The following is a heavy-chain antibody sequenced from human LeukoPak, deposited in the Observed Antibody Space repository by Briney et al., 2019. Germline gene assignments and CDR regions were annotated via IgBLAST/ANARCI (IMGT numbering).Heavy chain of an antibody. CDR2: IYYSGST. J-gene: IGHJ4*02. CDR3: ARLDSGSYVGY. D-gene: IGHD3-10*01. V-gene: IGHV4-30-4*08. Sequence: SETLSITCTVSGGSISSGDYYWSWIRQPPGKGLEWIGYIYYSGSTYYNPSLKSRVTISVDTSKNQFSLKLSSVTAADTAVYYCARLDSGSYVGYWGQGTLVTVSS. CDR1: GGSISSGDYY.